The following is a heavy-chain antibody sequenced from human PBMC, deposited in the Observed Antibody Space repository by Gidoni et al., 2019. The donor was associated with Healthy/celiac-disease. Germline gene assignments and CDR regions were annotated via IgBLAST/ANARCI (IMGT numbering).Heavy chain of an antibody. V-gene: IGHV3-43D*04. J-gene: IGHJ4*02. CDR1: GFTFDDYA. D-gene: IGHD3-22*01. CDR3: AKDSDSSGYYYVFDY. CDR2: ISWDGGST. Sequence: EVQLVESGGVVVQPGGSLSLSCAASGFTFDDYAMHWVRQAPGKGLEWVSLISWDGGSTYYADSVKGRFTISRDNSKNSLYLQMNSLRAEDTALYYCAKDSDSSGYYYVFDYWGQGTLVTVSS.